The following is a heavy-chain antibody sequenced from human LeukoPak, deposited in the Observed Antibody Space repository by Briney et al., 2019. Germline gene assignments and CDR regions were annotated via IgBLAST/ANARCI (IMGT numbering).Heavy chain of an antibody. CDR1: GGSFSGYY. CDR3: ASNSYYDFWSGYNDY. D-gene: IGHD3-3*01. Sequence: RTSETLSLTCAVYGGSFSGYYWSWIHQPPGKGLEWIGEINHSGSTNYNPSLKSRVTISVDTSKNQFSLKLSSVTAADTAVYYCASNSYYDFWSGYNDYWGQGTLVTVSS. CDR2: INHSGST. J-gene: IGHJ4*02. V-gene: IGHV4-34*01.